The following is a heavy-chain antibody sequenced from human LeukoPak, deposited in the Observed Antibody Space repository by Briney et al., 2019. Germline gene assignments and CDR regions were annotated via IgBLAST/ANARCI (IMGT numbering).Heavy chain of an antibody. CDR3: ARDRYGGFDY. D-gene: IGHD4-23*01. J-gene: IGHJ4*02. CDR1: GGSFSGYY. CDR2: INHSGST. Sequence: SETLPLTCAVYGGSFSGYYWSCIRQPPGKGLEWIGEINHSGSTNYNPSLKSRVTISVDTSKNQFSLKLSSVTAADTAVYYCARDRYGGFDYWGQGTLVTVSS. V-gene: IGHV4-34*01.